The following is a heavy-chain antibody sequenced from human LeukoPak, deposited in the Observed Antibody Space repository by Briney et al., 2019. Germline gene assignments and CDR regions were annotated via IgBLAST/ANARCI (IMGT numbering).Heavy chain of an antibody. CDR1: GFTFNSYG. CDR3: ARDRAAGAFDY. Sequence: GGSLRLSCAASGFTFNSYGKHWVRQAPGKGLEWVAVIWYDGSNKYYADSVKGRFTISRDNSKNALYLQMNSLRAEDTAVYYCARDRAAGAFDYWGQGTLVTVSS. D-gene: IGHD6-13*01. J-gene: IGHJ4*02. V-gene: IGHV3-33*01. CDR2: IWYDGSNK.